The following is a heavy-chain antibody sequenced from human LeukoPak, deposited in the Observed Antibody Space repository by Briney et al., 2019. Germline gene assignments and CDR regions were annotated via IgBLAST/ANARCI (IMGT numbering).Heavy chain of an antibody. Sequence: GGSLRLSCAASGFTFSSYGMHWVRQAPGKGLEWVAFIRYDGSNKYYADSVKGRFTISRDNSKNTLYLQMNSLRAEDTAVYYCASGAPDSFDYWGQGTLVTVSS. V-gene: IGHV3-30*02. J-gene: IGHJ4*02. CDR3: ASGAPDSFDY. CDR1: GFTFSSYG. D-gene: IGHD1-14*01. CDR2: IRYDGSNK.